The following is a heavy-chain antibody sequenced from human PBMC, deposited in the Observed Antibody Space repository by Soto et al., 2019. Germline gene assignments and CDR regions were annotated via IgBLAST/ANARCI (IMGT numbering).Heavy chain of an antibody. Sequence: VQLVESGGGLVKPAGSLRLSCAASGFSFSDYYMSWIRQAPGKGLEWISYISKSSRAISYADSVKGRFTISRDNANNSLYLQLNSLRVEDTAVYYCARGGSSFFDPWGQGTLVIVSS. CDR3: ARGGSSFFDP. V-gene: IGHV3-11*01. J-gene: IGHJ5*02. D-gene: IGHD6-13*01. CDR1: GFSFSDYY. CDR2: ISKSSRAI.